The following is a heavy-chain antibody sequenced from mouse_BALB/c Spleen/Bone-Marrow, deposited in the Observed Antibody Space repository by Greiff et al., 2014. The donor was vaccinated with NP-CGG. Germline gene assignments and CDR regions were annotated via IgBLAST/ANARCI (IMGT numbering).Heavy chain of an antibody. V-gene: IGHV14-3*02. CDR2: IDPANVNT. D-gene: IGHD1-1*01. CDR3: AVYYYGRSSFAY. J-gene: IGHJ3*01. Sequence: EVQLQQSGAELVKPGASVKLSCTASEFNIKDAYMHWVKQRPEQGLEWIGRIDPANVNTKYDTKFQGKATITADTSSNTAYLLLSSLTSEDTAVYYCAVYYYGRSSFAYWGQGTLVTVSA. CDR1: EFNIKDAY.